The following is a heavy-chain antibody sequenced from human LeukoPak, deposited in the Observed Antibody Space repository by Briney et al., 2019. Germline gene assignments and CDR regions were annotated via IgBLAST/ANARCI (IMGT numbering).Heavy chain of an antibody. CDR3: ARDYYYDSSGYYSAFDY. V-gene: IGHV3-66*01. CDR1: GFTVSSNY. D-gene: IGHD3-22*01. J-gene: IGHJ4*02. Sequence: GSLRLSCAASGFTVSSNYMSWVRQAPGKGLEWVSVIYSGGSTNYADSVKGRFTISRDNSKNTLYLQMNSLRAEDTAVYYCARDYYYDSSGYYSAFDYWGQGTLVTVSS. CDR2: IYSGGST.